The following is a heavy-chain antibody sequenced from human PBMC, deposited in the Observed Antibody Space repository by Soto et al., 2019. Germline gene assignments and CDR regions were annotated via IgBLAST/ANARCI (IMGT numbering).Heavy chain of an antibody. D-gene: IGHD3-22*01. CDR1: GGSISSGDYY. J-gene: IGHJ4*02. Sequence: SETLSLTCTVSGGSISSGDYYWSWIRQPPGKGLEWIGYIYYSGSTYYNPSLKSRVTISVDTSKNQFSLKLSSVTAADTAVYYCARSRYYYDSSGYYYPYYFDYWGQGTLVTVSS. CDR2: IYYSGST. CDR3: ARSRYYYDSSGYYYPYYFDY. V-gene: IGHV4-30-4*01.